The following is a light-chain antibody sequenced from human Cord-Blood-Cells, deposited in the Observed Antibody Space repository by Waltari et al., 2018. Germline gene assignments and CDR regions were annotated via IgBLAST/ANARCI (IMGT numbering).Light chain of an antibody. J-gene: IGKJ1*01. CDR3: QQYNSYPWT. CDR2: KAS. CDR1: QSISSW. Sequence: DIQMTKSPSTLSASVGDRVTIPCRASQSISSWLAWYQQKQGKAPKLLIYKASSLESGVPSRFSGSGSGTEFTLTISSLQPDDFATYYCQQYNSYPWTFGQGTKVEIK. V-gene: IGKV1-5*03.